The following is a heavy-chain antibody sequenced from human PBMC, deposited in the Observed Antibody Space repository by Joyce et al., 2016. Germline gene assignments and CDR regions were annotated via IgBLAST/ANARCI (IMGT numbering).Heavy chain of an antibody. CDR1: GFMFSTSS. J-gene: IGHJ6*02. CDR2: ISGVRRFK. CDR3: ARGGLVYDYSMDV. Sequence: EVQLVESGGGLVKPGGSLKISCAASGFMFSTSSMSWFRQATGKGLEWVSAISGVRRFKFHADSVRGRFTVSRDNAENSLYLQMKSLRVEDTAVYFCARGGLVYDYSMDVWGQGTTVIVSS. V-gene: IGHV3-21*02. D-gene: IGHD2-21*01.